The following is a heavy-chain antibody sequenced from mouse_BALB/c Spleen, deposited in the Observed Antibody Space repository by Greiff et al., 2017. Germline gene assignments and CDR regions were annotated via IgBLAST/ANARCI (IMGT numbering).Heavy chain of an antibody. V-gene: IGHV3-6*02. D-gene: IGHD2-2*01. J-gene: IGHJ1*01. CDR3: ARGGGGYDDSWYFDV. CDR2: ISYDGSN. CDR1: GYSITSGYY. Sequence: EVQLQQSGPGLVKPSQSLSLTCSVTGYSITSGYYWNWIRQFPGNKLEWMGYISYDGSNNYNPSLKNRISITRDTSKNQFFLKLNSVTTEDTATYYCARGGGGYDDSWYFDVWGAGTTVTVSS.